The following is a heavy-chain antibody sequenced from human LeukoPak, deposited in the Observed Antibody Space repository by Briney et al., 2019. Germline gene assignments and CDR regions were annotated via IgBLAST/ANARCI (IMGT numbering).Heavy chain of an antibody. V-gene: IGHV3-7*01. CDR2: IKQDGSDK. J-gene: IGHJ4*02. CDR3: VRVDGTGWNS. Sequence: GGSLRLSCAASGFTFSRFWMSWVRQAPGEGLEWVANIKQDGSDKYYVDSVKGRFTISRDNAKSSLFLQMSSLGAEDTAVYYCVRVDGTGWNSWGQGTLVTVSS. CDR1: GFTFSRFW. D-gene: IGHD6-19*01.